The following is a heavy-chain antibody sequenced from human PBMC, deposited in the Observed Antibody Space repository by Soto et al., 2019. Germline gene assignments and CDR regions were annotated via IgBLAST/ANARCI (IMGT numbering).Heavy chain of an antibody. Sequence: QVQLQGSGPGLVKPSQTLSLTCAVSGGSISSGSYYWSWIRQLPGKGLEWIGYIYYTGSTDYSPSLKSRLSISVDTSKNQFSLKLSSVTAADTAVYYCARIMPETGFDYWGQGARVTVSS. J-gene: IGHJ4*02. V-gene: IGHV4-31*11. CDR3: ARIMPETGFDY. CDR2: IYYTGST. D-gene: IGHD2-2*01. CDR1: GGSISSGSYY.